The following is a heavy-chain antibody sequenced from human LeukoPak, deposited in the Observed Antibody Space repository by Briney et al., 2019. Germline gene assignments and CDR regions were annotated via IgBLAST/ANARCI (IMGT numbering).Heavy chain of an antibody. CDR3: ARDKIVGATYFDY. J-gene: IGHJ4*02. D-gene: IGHD1-26*01. CDR1: GFTVSSNS. Sequence: GGSLRLSCTVSGFTVSSNSMSWVRQAPGKGLEWVSFIYSDNTHYSDSVKGRFTISRDNSKNTLYLQMNSLRVEDTAVYYCARDKIVGATYFDYWGQGTLVTVSS. CDR2: IYSDNT. V-gene: IGHV3-53*01.